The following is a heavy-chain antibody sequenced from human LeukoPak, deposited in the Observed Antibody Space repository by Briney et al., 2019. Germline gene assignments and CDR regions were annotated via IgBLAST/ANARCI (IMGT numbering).Heavy chain of an antibody. Sequence: PSETLSLTCTVSVGSISSYFWSWIRQPPGKGLEWIGYIYYSGSTNYNHSLQSRVTISVDTSKNQFSLKLSSVTAADTAVYYCARVYYDFWSGYSLIAFDIWGQGTMVTVSS. D-gene: IGHD3-3*01. CDR2: IYYSGST. V-gene: IGHV4-59*01. CDR3: ARVYYDFWSGYSLIAFDI. CDR1: VGSISSYF. J-gene: IGHJ3*02.